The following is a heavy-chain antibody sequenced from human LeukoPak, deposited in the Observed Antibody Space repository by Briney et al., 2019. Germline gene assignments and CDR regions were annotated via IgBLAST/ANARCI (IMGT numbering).Heavy chain of an antibody. D-gene: IGHD5-24*01. J-gene: IGHJ4*02. CDR3: VRDNAYKFDY. Sequence: GGSLRLSCAVSGFTFSSYWMNWVRQVPGKGLVWVSHINTFGTTATYADSVKGRFNISRDNANNTLYLQMNSLRVEDTAVYYCVRDNAYKFDYWGQGTLVTVSS. CDR2: INTFGTTA. CDR1: GFTFSSYW. V-gene: IGHV3-74*01.